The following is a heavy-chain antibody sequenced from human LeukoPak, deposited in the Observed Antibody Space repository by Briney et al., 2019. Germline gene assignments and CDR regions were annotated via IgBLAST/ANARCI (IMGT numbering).Heavy chain of an antibody. CDR2: IYYSGST. V-gene: IGHV4-61*08. CDR3: ARGRYSAGDNWFDP. J-gene: IGHJ5*02. Sequence: SETLSLTCTVSGGSISSGGYYWSWIRQPPGKGLEWIGYIYYSGSTNYKPSLKSRVTMLIDTSKNQFSLKLSSVTAADTAVYYCARGRYSAGDNWFDPWGQGTLVTVSS. D-gene: IGHD3-9*01. CDR1: GGSISSGGYY.